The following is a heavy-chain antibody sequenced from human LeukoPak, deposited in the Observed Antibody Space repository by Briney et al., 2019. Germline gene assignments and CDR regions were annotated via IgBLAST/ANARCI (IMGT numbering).Heavy chain of an antibody. CDR1: GGSFSGYY. J-gene: IGHJ4*02. CDR2: INHSGST. D-gene: IGHD2-8*01. Sequence: PSETLSLTCAVYGGSFSGYYWSWIRQPPGKGLEWIGEINHSGSTNYNPSLKSRVTISVETSKNQLSLKLSSVTAADTAVYYCARGPIVLMVYAILGTRPYFDYWGQGTLVTVSS. CDR3: ARGPIVLMVYAILGTRPYFDY. V-gene: IGHV4-34*01.